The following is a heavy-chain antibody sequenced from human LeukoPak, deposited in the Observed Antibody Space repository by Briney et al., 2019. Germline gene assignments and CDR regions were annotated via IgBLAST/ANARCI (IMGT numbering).Heavy chain of an antibody. V-gene: IGHV3-48*03. CDR3: ARDARGPSYYYYYMDV. CDR1: GFTFSSYE. J-gene: IGHJ6*03. CDR2: ISSSGSTI. Sequence: GGSLRLSCAASGFTFSSYEMNWVRQAPGKGLEWVSYISSSGSTIYYAGSVKGRFTISRDNAKNSLYLQMNSLRAEDTAVYYCARDARGPSYYYYYMDVWGKGTTVTVSS.